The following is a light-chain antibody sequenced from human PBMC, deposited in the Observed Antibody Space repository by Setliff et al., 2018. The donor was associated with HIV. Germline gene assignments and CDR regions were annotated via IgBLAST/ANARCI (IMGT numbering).Light chain of an antibody. CDR3: CSYGTGDIWV. V-gene: IGLV2-23*02. CDR1: SSDVGGYNY. J-gene: IGLJ3*02. Sequence: QSVLTQPASVSGSPGQSITISCTGTSSDVGGYNYVSWYQQHPGKAPKLMIYDVSKRPSGVSNRFSGSKSGNTASLTISGLQAEDEADYYCCSYGTGDIWVFGGGTKVTVL. CDR2: DVS.